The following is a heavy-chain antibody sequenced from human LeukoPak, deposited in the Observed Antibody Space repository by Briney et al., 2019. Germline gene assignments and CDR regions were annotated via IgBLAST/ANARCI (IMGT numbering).Heavy chain of an antibody. CDR1: GFTFSSYW. J-gene: IGHJ6*02. CDR2: IKQDGSEK. Sequence: PGGSLRLSCAASGFTFSSYWMSWVRQAPGKGLEWVANIKQDGSEKFYVDSVKGRFTISRDNAKNSLYLQMNSLRAEDTAVYYCAREVGQLVSPGRYYYYGMDVWGQGTTVTVSS. CDR3: AREVGQLVSPGRYYYYGMDV. D-gene: IGHD6-13*01. V-gene: IGHV3-7*01.